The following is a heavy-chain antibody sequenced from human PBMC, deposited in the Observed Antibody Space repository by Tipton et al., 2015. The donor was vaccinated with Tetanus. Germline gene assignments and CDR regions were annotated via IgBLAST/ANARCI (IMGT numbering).Heavy chain of an antibody. Sequence: TLSLTCAVYGGSFSNYYWSWIRQPPGKGLEWIGYIYYSGSTNHNPSLESRVTISVDTSKNQFSLKLRSVTAADTAVYYCARLYSYGSLYWFDPWGQGTLVTVSS. CDR1: GGSFSNYY. CDR3: ARLYSYGSLYWFDP. J-gene: IGHJ5*02. V-gene: IGHV4-59*01. D-gene: IGHD5-18*01. CDR2: IYYSGST.